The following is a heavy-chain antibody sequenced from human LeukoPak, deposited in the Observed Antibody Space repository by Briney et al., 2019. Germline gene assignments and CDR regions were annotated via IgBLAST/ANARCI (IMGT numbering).Heavy chain of an antibody. D-gene: IGHD2-15*01. CDR1: GFTFNNYG. CDR2: IRYDGSNT. CDR3: AKDDCSGASCYSFAY. Sequence: GGSLRLSCAGSGFTFNNYGIHWVRQAPGKGLDWVAFIRYDGSNTYYADSVEGRFTISRDNSKNTLYLQMNSLRAEDTAVYYCAKDDCSGASCYSFAYWGQGTLVTVSS. J-gene: IGHJ4*02. V-gene: IGHV3-30*02.